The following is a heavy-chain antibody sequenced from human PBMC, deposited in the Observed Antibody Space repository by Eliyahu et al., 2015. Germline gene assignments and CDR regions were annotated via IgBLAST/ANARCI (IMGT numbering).Heavy chain of an antibody. D-gene: IGHD6-13*01. J-gene: IGHJ5*02. CDR3: ARVWSNPKAYSSSRHWGWFDP. Sequence: QVQLVQSGAEVKKPGSSVKVSCKASGGTFSSYAISWGRQAPGQGLEWMGRSIPILGIANYAQKFQGRVTITADKSTSTAYMELSSLRSEDTAVYYCARVWSNPKAYSSSRHWGWFDPWGQGTLVTVPS. V-gene: IGHV1-69*04. CDR2: SIPILGIA. CDR1: GGTFSSYA.